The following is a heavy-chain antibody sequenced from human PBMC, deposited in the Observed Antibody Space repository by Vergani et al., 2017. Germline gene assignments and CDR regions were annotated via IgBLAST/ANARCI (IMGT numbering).Heavy chain of an antibody. D-gene: IGHD1-26*01. V-gene: IGHV3-23*01. Sequence: EVQLLESGGSLKQPGGSVRLSCAASGFTFSTYAMHWVRQAPGKGLEWVSALTGGGGSTYYADSFKGRFIISRDNSRDTLYLQMNSLRPEDTAIYYCVKDDGRYENFIDSWGQGTLVTVSS. CDR1: GFTFSTYA. CDR2: LTGGGGST. CDR3: VKDDGRYENFIDS. J-gene: IGHJ4*02.